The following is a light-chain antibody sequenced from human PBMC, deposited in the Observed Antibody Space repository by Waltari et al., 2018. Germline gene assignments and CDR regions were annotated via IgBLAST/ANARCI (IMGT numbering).Light chain of an antibody. Sequence: EIVLTQSPGTLSLSPGERATLSCRASQSVSSSYLAWYQQKPGQAPRLLSYGASSRATGIPDRFSGSGSGTDFTLTISRLEPEDFAVYYCQQYYSFPLTFGGGTKVEIK. CDR3: QQYYSFPLT. J-gene: IGKJ4*01. CDR1: QSVSSSY. V-gene: IGKV3-20*01. CDR2: GAS.